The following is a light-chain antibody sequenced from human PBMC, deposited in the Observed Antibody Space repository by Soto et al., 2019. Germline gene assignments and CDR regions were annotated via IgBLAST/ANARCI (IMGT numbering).Light chain of an antibody. CDR1: QSISSY. Sequence: DIQLTQSPSSLSASVGASVTLTCLASQSISSYLNWYQQKPGKAPKLLIYAASSLQSGVPSRFSGSGSGTDFTLTISSLQPEDFATYYCQQSYSTLITFGQGTRLEI. V-gene: IGKV1-39*01. CDR2: AAS. J-gene: IGKJ5*01. CDR3: QQSYSTLIT.